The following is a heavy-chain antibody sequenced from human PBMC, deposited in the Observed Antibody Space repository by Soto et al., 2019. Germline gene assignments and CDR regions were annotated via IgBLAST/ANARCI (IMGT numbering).Heavy chain of an antibody. CDR2: ISSSSSYI. D-gene: IGHD1-26*01. CDR3: ARLKSGSYYSLDY. Sequence: GGSLRLSCAASGFTFSSYSMNWVRQAPGKGLEWVSSISSSSSYIYYADAVKGRFTISRDNAKNSLYLQMNSLRAEDTAVYYCARLKSGSYYSLDYWGQGTLVTVSS. V-gene: IGHV3-21*04. CDR1: GFTFSSYS. J-gene: IGHJ4*02.